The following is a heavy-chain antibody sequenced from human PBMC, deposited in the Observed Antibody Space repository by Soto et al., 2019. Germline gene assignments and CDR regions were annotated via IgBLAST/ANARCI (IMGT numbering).Heavy chain of an antibody. CDR2: ISAYNGNT. D-gene: IGHD3-22*01. J-gene: IGHJ6*02. Sequence: SVKVSCKASGYTFTSYGISWVRQAPGQGLEWMGWISAYNGNTNYAQKLQGRVTMTTDTSTSTAYMELRSLRSDDTAVYYCARGDYDSSGYYYSYYYYGMDVWGQGTTVTVSS. CDR1: GYTFTSYG. CDR3: ARGDYDSSGYYYSYYYYGMDV. V-gene: IGHV1-18*01.